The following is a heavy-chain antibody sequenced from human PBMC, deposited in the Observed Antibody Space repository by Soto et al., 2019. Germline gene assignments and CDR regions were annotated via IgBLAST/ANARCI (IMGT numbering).Heavy chain of an antibody. V-gene: IGHV3-23*01. CDR3: AKGPTVFGVVINYSSYYGMDV. CDR1: RCTFSTYA. CDR2: ISASGGST. D-gene: IGHD3-3*01. Sequence: GGALRLSCAAPRCTFSTYAMSWVRQAPGKGLEWVSAISASGGSTYYADSVKGRFTISRDNSDNTLYLQMNSLRAEDTAIYFCAKGPTVFGVVINYSSYYGMDVWGPGTTVPVSS. J-gene: IGHJ6*02.